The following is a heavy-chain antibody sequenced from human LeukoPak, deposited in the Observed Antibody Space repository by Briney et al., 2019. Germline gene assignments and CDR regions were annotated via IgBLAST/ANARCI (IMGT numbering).Heavy chain of an antibody. CDR3: ARFRSIAAAGSFDY. D-gene: IGHD6-13*01. CDR2: ISSSSSTI. Sequence: GGSLRLSCAASGFTFSSYSMNWVRQAPGKGLEWVSYISSSSSTIYYADSVKGRFTISRDNAKNSLYLQMNSLGAEDTAVYYCARFRSIAAAGSFDYWGQGTLVTVSS. CDR1: GFTFSSYS. V-gene: IGHV3-48*01. J-gene: IGHJ4*02.